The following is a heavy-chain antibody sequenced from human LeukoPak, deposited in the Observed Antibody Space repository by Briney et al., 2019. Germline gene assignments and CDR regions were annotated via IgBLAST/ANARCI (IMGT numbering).Heavy chain of an antibody. CDR1: GGSISSETYY. J-gene: IGHJ4*02. Sequence: SQTLSLTCTVSGGSISSETYYWNWIRQPAGKGLEWIGRIYTSGSTNYNPSLKSRVTISVDTSRNQFSLKLSSVTAADTAVYYCARGYGDYARRFDYWGQGTLVTVSS. CDR2: IYTSGST. CDR3: ARGYGDYARRFDY. D-gene: IGHD4-17*01. V-gene: IGHV4-61*02.